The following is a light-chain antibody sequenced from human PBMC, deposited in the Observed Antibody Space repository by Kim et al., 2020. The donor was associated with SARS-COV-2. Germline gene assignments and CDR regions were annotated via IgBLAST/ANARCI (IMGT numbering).Light chain of an antibody. J-gene: IGKJ5*01. CDR1: QSISSY. CDR2: DAS. CDR3: QQRSDWRRIT. Sequence: SPGESATLSCRTSQSISSYLAWYQHKPGQAPRLLIYDASRRATGTPARFSGSGSGTDFTLTINGLEPEDFAVYYCQQRSDWRRITFGQGTRLEIK. V-gene: IGKV3-11*01.